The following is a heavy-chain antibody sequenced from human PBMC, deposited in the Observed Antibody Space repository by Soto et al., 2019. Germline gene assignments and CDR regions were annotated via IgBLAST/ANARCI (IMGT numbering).Heavy chain of an antibody. CDR2: IDPSDSYT. CDR3: ARDMHAGFTHYFDP. D-gene: IGHD1-26*01. J-gene: IGHJ5*02. CDR1: GYTFTGHW. Sequence: LGESLKISCQGSGYTFTGHWISWVRQMPGKGLEWMGRIDPSDSYTDYSPTVQGHVTMSADKSINTAYLQWSSLQASDTAVYYCARDMHAGFTHYFDPWGQGTLVTVSS. V-gene: IGHV5-10-1*01.